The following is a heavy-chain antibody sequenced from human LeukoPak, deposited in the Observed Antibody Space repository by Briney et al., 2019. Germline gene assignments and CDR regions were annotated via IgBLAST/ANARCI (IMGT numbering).Heavy chain of an antibody. Sequence: GRSLRLSCAASGFTFDEYAMHWVRQAPGKGLEWVSGISWNSGRIVYADSVKGRFTISRDNAKNSLYLQMNSLRAEDTAVYYCASGIAVAGRDYWGQGTLVTVSS. D-gene: IGHD6-19*01. J-gene: IGHJ4*02. CDR2: ISWNSGRI. CDR3: ASGIAVAGRDY. V-gene: IGHV3-9*01. CDR1: GFTFDEYA.